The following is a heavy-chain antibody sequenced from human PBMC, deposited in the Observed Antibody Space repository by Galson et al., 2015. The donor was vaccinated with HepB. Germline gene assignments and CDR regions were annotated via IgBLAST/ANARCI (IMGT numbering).Heavy chain of an antibody. V-gene: IGHV1-69*13. Sequence: SVKVSCKASGGTFSSYAISWVRQAPGQGLEWMGGIIPIFGTANYAQKFQGRVTITADESTSTAYMELSSLRSEDTAVYYCARAERHCSSTSCYTWGVYGMDVWGQGTTVTVSS. CDR1: GGTFSSYA. CDR2: IIPIFGTA. J-gene: IGHJ6*02. D-gene: IGHD2-2*02. CDR3: ARAERHCSSTSCYTWGVYGMDV.